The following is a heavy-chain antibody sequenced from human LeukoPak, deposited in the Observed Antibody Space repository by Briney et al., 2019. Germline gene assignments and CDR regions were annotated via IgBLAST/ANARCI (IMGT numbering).Heavy chain of an antibody. Sequence: PSETLSLTCAVSGGSISSSNWWSWVRQPPGKGLEWIGEIYHSGSTNYNPSLKSRVTLSVDTSKNQFSLKLSSVTAADTAVYYCAREITMIVVVITDRSDAFDTWGQGTMVTVSS. J-gene: IGHJ3*02. D-gene: IGHD3-22*01. CDR1: GGSISSSNW. CDR3: AREITMIVVVITDRSDAFDT. CDR2: IYHSGST. V-gene: IGHV4-4*02.